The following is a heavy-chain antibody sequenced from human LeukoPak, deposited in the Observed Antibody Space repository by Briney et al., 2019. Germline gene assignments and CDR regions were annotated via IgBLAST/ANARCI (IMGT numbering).Heavy chain of an antibody. CDR1: GYTLTELS. V-gene: IGHV1-24*01. Sequence: GASVKVSCKVSGYTLTELSMHWVRQAPGKGPEWMGGFDPEDGETIHAQKFQGRVTMTEDTSTDTAYMELSSLRSEDTAVYYCATSPLTTVTTFYAFDIWGQGTMVTVSS. CDR2: FDPEDGET. CDR3: ATSPLTTVTTFYAFDI. D-gene: IGHD4-17*01. J-gene: IGHJ3*02.